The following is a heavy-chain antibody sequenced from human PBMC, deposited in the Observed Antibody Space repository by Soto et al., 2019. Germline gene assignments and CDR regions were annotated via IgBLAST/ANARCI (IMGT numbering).Heavy chain of an antibody. J-gene: IGHJ3*02. CDR2: IKQDGSEN. D-gene: IGHD2-8*02. V-gene: IGHV3-7*04. CDR3: ARDSGPRGYDAFDI. Sequence: EVQVVESGGGLVQPGGSLRLSCAASGFTFSNYWMTWVRQAPGKGLEWVANIKQDGSENFYVDSVKGRFPTSRDNPKNSLYLQMNTLRAEDTAVYYCARDSGPRGYDAFDIWGQGTMVPVSS. CDR1: GFTFSNYW.